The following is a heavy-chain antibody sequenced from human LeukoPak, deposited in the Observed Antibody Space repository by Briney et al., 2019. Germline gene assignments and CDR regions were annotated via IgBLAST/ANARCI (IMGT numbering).Heavy chain of an antibody. J-gene: IGHJ4*02. CDR3: ARDRNGYAYFDY. Sequence: PSETLSLTCAVYGGSFSGYYWSWIRQPPGKGLEWIGEINHSGSTNYNPSLKSRVTISVDTSKNQFSLRLSSVTAADTALYHCARDRNGYAYFDYWGQGILVTVSS. D-gene: IGHD5-12*01. CDR1: GGSFSGYY. V-gene: IGHV4-34*01. CDR2: INHSGST.